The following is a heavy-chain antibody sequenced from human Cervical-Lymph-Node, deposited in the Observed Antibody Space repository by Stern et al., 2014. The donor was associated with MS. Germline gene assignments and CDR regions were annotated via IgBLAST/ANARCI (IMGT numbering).Heavy chain of an antibody. CDR2: IQPGDSET. J-gene: IGHJ5*02. V-gene: IGHV5-51*03. Sequence: EVQLLESGAEVKKPGESLKISCTGSGYSFTSYYILWVRHVPGKGLAWMGIIQPGDSETRYSPSFQGQVTISADKSINTAYLQWRSLKASDTAMYYCARTRYSSSWYTFDPWGQGTLVTVSS. CDR3: ARTRYSSSWYTFDP. D-gene: IGHD6-13*01. CDR1: GYSFTSYY.